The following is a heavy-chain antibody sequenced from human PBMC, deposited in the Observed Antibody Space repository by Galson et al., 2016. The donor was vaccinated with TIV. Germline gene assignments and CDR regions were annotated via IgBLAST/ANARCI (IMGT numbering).Heavy chain of an antibody. D-gene: IGHD3-16*01. V-gene: IGHV1-69*13. CDR1: GGPFISYA. CDR2: IIPVFGTP. J-gene: IGHJ4*02. CDR3: ARDTVSLGGHDI. Sequence: SVKVSCKASGGPFISYAISWVRQAPGQGLEWVRGIIPVFGTPHSAQTFQGRVTISADESTNTAYMVLSNLRSEDTAVYYCARDTVSLGGHDIWGQGTLVTVSS.